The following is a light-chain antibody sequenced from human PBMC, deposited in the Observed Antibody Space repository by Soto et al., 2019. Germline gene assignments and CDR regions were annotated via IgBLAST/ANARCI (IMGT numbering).Light chain of an antibody. CDR2: DVS. CDR1: ISDVSGYNF. J-gene: IGLJ1*01. V-gene: IGLV2-14*03. CDR3: SSYTSSNTYV. Sequence: QSVLTQPASVSGSPGQSITISCTGTISDVSGYNFVSWYQQYPGKAPKLMIYDVSNRPSGVSNRFSGSKSGNTASLTTSGLQAEDEADYYCSSYTSSNTYVFGAGTKVTVL.